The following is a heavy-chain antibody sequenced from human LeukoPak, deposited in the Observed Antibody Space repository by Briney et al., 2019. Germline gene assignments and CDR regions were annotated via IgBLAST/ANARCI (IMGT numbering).Heavy chain of an antibody. D-gene: IGHD3-22*01. J-gene: IGHJ4*02. Sequence: ASVKVSCKASGYTFTGYYMHWVRQAPGQGLEWMGWNNPNSGGTNYAQKFQGRVTMTRDTSISTAYMELNRLRSDDTAVYYCARRHYYDSSGYDYWGQGTLVTVPS. V-gene: IGHV1-2*02. CDR1: GYTFTGYY. CDR2: NNPNSGGT. CDR3: ARRHYYDSSGYDY.